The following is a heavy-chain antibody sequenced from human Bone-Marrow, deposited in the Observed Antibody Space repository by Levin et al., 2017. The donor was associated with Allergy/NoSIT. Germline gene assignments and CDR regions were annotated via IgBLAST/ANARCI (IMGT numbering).Heavy chain of an antibody. J-gene: IGHJ2*01. CDR1: GYTFTSYD. V-gene: IGHV1-8*01. D-gene: IGHD5-18*01. CDR3: ARGRAPYSYGYRSWYFDL. Sequence: GASVKVSCKASGYTFTSYDINWVRQATGQGLEWMGWMNPNSGNTGYAQKFQGRVTMTRNTSISTAYMELSSLRSEDTAVYYCARGRAPYSYGYRSWYFDLWGRGTLVTVSS. CDR2: MNPNSGNT.